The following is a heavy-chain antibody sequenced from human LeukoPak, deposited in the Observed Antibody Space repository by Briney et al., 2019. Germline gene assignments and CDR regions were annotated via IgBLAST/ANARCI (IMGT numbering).Heavy chain of an antibody. V-gene: IGHV3-23*01. D-gene: IGHD3-10*01. J-gene: IGHJ3*02. CDR2: ISGSGGST. Sequence: GGSLRLSCAASGFTFSSYAMSWVRQAPGKGLEWVSAISGSGGSTYYADSVKGRFTISRANSKNTLYLQMNSLRAEDTAVYYCAKMEFRPPGPYYYGSGRAFDIWGQGTMVTVSS. CDR1: GFTFSSYA. CDR3: AKMEFRPPGPYYYGSGRAFDI.